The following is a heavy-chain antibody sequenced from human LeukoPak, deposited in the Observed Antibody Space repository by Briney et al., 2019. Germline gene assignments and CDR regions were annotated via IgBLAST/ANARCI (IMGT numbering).Heavy chain of an antibody. J-gene: IGHJ4*02. CDR2: ISGDGGST. Sequence: PGGSLRLSCAASGFTFDDYAMHWVRQAPGKGLEWVSLISGDGGSTYYADSVKGRFTISRDNSKNSLYLQMNSLRAEDTALYYCAKPSYYYDSSGYLLDYWGQGTLVTVSS. CDR3: AKPSYYYDSSGYLLDY. CDR1: GFTFDDYA. D-gene: IGHD3-22*01. V-gene: IGHV3-43*02.